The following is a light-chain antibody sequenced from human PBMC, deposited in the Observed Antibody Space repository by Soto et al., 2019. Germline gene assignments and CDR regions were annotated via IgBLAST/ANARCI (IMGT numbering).Light chain of an antibody. J-gene: IGLJ1*01. Sequence: QSALTQPASVSGSPGQSITISCTGTSSDVGSYNLVSWYQQHPGKAPEVMIYEGSKPPSGVSNRLTGSKSGNTASLTISGVQAEYEAEYYCCSYAGGSTYVFGTGTKVTAL. CDR1: SSDVGSYNL. CDR2: EGS. V-gene: IGLV2-23*01. CDR3: CSYAGGSTYV.